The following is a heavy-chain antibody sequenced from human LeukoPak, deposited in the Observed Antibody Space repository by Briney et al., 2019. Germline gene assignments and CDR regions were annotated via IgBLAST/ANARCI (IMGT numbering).Heavy chain of an antibody. J-gene: IGHJ3*02. CDR2: INGNGDNT. CDR3: AREKGEYSYGDDAFDI. CDR1: GFTFSTYA. V-gene: IGHV3-23*01. Sequence: GGSLRLSCAASGFTFSTYAMSWVRQAPGKGLEWVSTINGNGDNTYYADSVKGRFTISRDNSKNTLYLQMNSLRAEDTAVYYCAREKGEYSYGDDAFDIWGQGTMVTVSS. D-gene: IGHD5-18*01.